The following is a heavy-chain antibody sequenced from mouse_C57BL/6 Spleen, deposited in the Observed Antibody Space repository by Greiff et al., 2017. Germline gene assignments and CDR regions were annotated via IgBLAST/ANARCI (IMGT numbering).Heavy chain of an antibody. CDR3: AAEHFYWYDY. D-gene: IGHD1-1*01. V-gene: IGHV1-74*01. CDR1: GYTFTSYW. CDR2: IHPSDSDT. Sequence: VQLQQSGAELVKPGASVKVSCKASGYTFTSYWMHWVKQRPGQGLEWIGRIHPSDSDTNYNQKFKGKATLTVDYSSSTAYMLLSSLTSDDSAVDDCAAEHFYWYDYWGQGTTLTVS. J-gene: IGHJ2*01.